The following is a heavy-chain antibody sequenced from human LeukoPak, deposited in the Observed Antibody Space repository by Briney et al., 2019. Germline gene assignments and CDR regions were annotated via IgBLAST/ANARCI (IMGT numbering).Heavy chain of an antibody. J-gene: IGHJ6*02. CDR3: ARGRHRSAYYGMDV. CDR1: GFTFSSYS. CDR2: ISSSSSYI. Sequence: GGSLRLSCAASGFTFSSYSMNWVRQAPGKGLEWVSSISSSSSYIYYADSVKGRFTISRDNAKNSLYLQMNSLRAEDTAVYYCARGRHRSAYYGMDVWGQGTTVTVSS. V-gene: IGHV3-21*01.